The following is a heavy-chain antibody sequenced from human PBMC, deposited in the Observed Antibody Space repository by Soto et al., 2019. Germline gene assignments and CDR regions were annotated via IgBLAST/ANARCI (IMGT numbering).Heavy chain of an antibody. CDR2: FDGSVGHT. V-gene: IGHV3-23*01. Sequence: PGGSLRLSCAASGFSFSSYAVSWVRQAPGKGLEWVSVFDGSVGHTYYTDSVKGRFTISRDNSKNTLYLQMNSLRAEDTAVYYCAKSFWSGYYTRYYYYYGMDVWGQGTTVTVSS. J-gene: IGHJ6*02. D-gene: IGHD3-3*01. CDR3: AKSFWSGYYTRYYYYYGMDV. CDR1: GFSFSSYA.